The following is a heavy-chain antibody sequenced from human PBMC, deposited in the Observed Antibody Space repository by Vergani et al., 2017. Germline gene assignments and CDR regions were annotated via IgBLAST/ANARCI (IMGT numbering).Heavy chain of an antibody. Sequence: QVQLQESGPGLVKPSQTLSLTCTVSGGSISSGGYYWRWIRQHPGKGLEWIGDIYYSGSTYYNPSLKSRVTISVDTSKNQFSLKLSSVTAADTAVYYCTRRKWELEEGGYYYMDVWGKGTTVTVSS. CDR3: TRRKWELEEGGYYYMDV. CDR1: GGSISSGGYY. V-gene: IGHV4-31*03. CDR2: IYYSGST. D-gene: IGHD1-26*01. J-gene: IGHJ6*03.